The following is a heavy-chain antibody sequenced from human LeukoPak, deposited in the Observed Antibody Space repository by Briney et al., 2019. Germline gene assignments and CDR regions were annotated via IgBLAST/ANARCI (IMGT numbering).Heavy chain of an antibody. CDR1: GFTFSSYA. CDR3: ARGIVLRYFDY. V-gene: IGHV3-23*01. J-gene: IGHJ4*02. D-gene: IGHD3-9*01. CDR2: ISGNSGST. Sequence: GGSLRLSCAASGFTFSSYAMSWVRQTPGRGLDWGSTISGNSGSTYYADSVKGRSTISRDNSKNMLYLQMNSLRAEDTAVYYCARGIVLRYFDYWGQGTLVTVSS.